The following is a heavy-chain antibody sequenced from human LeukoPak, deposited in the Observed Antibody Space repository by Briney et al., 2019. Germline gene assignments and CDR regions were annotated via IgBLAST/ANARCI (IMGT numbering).Heavy chain of an antibody. CDR2: ISSSSSTI. Sequence: GGSLRLSCAASGFTFSSYSMNWVRQAPGKGLEWVSYISSSSSTIYYADSVKGRFTISRDNAKNSLYLQMNSLRAEDTAVYYCARASDIAAAGPFDYWGQGTLVTVSS. D-gene: IGHD6-13*01. V-gene: IGHV3-48*04. CDR1: GFTFSSYS. J-gene: IGHJ4*02. CDR3: ARASDIAAAGPFDY.